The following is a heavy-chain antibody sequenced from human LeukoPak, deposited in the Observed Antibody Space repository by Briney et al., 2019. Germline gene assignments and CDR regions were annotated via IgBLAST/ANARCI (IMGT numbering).Heavy chain of an antibody. CDR3: ARDYGGNPWYFDL. D-gene: IGHD4-23*01. J-gene: IGHJ2*01. CDR2: IYHSGST. CDR1: GGSISSSSYY. V-gene: IGHV4-39*07. Sequence: PSETLSLTCTVSGGSISSSSYYWGWIRQPPGKGLEWIGSIYHSGSTYYNPSLKSRVTMSVDTSKNQFSLKLSSVTAADTAVYYCARDYGGNPWYFDLWGRGTLVTVSS.